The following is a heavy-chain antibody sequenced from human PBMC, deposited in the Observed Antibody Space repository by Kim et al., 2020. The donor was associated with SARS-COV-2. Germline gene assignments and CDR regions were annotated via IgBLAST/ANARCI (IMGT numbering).Heavy chain of an antibody. V-gene: IGHV3-23*01. Sequence: ANPVQGRFTTSRDKSKNALNLEMNSLRAEDTALYYCAKVTTITAPFYDYWGQGTLVTVSS. J-gene: IGHJ4*02. D-gene: IGHD4-4*01. CDR3: AKVTTITAPFYDY.